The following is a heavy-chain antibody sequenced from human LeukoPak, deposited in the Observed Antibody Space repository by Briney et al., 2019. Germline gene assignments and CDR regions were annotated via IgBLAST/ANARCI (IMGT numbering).Heavy chain of an antibody. J-gene: IGHJ4*02. CDR3: ASSFQLSSPHFDY. Sequence: SETLSLTCTVSGDSISSSGSYWTWIRQPPGKGLEWIGYIYYSGSTYYTPSLKSRVTISVDTSKNQFSLKLSSVTAADTAVYYCASSFQLSSPHFDYWGQGTLVTVSS. D-gene: IGHD2-2*01. V-gene: IGHV4-30-2*01. CDR1: GDSISSSGSY. CDR2: IYYSGST.